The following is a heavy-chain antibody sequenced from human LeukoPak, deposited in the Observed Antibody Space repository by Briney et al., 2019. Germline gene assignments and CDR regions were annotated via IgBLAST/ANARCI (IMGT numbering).Heavy chain of an antibody. Sequence: PSQTLSLTCTVSGGSISSGGYYWSWIRQHPGKGLEWIGYIYYSGSTYYSPSLKSRVTISVDTSKNQFSLKLSSVTAADTAVYYCARSYSGIPYYFDYWGQGTLVTVSS. CDR1: GGSISSGGYY. J-gene: IGHJ4*02. CDR3: ARSYSGIPYYFDY. V-gene: IGHV4-31*03. D-gene: IGHD1-26*01. CDR2: IYYSGST.